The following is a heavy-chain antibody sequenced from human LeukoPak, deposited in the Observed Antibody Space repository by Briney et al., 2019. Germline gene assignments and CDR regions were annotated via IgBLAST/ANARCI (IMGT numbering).Heavy chain of an antibody. D-gene: IGHD6-13*01. J-gene: IGHJ3*02. CDR1: GGSFSGYY. CDR3: AREYSTFSTAFDI. CDR2: TKHTGGT. V-gene: IGHV4-34*01. Sequence: SETLSLTCAVYGGSFSGYYWGWIRQPPGKGLEWIGETKHTGGTNYNPSLKSRVTISVDTSKNQFSLRLSSVTAADTAVYYCAREYSTFSTAFDIWGQGTMVTVSS.